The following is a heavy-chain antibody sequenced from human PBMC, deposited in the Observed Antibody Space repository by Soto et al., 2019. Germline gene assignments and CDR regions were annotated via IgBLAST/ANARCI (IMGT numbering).Heavy chain of an antibody. CDR2: IIPIFGTA. J-gene: IGHJ4*02. V-gene: IGHV1-69*06. CDR1: GGTFSSYA. CDR3: ARAATPLAKGTYYYDSSGYYFPAY. Sequence: SVKVSCKASGGTFSSYAISWVRQAPGQGLEWMGGIIPIFGTANYAQKFQGRVTITADKSTSTAYMELSSLRSEDTAVYYCARAATPLAKGTYYYDSSGYYFPAYWGQGTLVTVSS. D-gene: IGHD3-22*01.